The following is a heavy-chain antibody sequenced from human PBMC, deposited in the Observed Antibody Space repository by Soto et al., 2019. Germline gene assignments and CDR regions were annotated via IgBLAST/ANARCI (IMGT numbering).Heavy chain of an antibody. CDR2: ISGSGGST. CDR3: AKDGGGTMIAWCFDL. V-gene: IGHV3-23*01. Sequence: EVQLLESGGGLVQPGGSLRLSCAASGFTFSSYAMSWVRQAPGKGLEWVSAISGSGGSTYYADSVKGRFTISRDNSKNTLYLQMNSQRAEDTAVYYCAKDGGGTMIAWCFDLCGRGTLVTVSS. D-gene: IGHD3-22*01. J-gene: IGHJ2*01. CDR1: GFTFSSYA.